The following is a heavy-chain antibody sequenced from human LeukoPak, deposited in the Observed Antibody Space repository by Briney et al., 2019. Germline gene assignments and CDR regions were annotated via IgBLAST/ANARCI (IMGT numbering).Heavy chain of an antibody. Sequence: ASVKVSCKTSGYTFTDYNIHWVRQAPGQGLEWMGRIISNSGGTDYVQKFQGRVTMTRDTSTSTVYMELSSLRSEDTAVYYCARESALFDYWGQGTLVTVSS. CDR1: GYTFTDYN. V-gene: IGHV1-2*06. CDR2: IISNSGGT. CDR3: ARESALFDY. J-gene: IGHJ4*02.